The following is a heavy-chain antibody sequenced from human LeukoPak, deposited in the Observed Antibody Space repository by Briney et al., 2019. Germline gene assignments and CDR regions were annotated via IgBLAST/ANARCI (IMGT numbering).Heavy chain of an antibody. CDR1: GFTFSSYR. D-gene: IGHD4-17*01. CDR3: ARAHDYGDSDF. CDR2: IGASSTYI. V-gene: IGHV3-21*01. Sequence: GGSLRLSCAASGFTFSSYRMNWVRQAPGKGLEWVSSIGASSTYIYYADSVKGRFTISRDNAKNSLYLQMNSLRAEVTAVYYCARAHDYGDSDFWGQGTLVTVSS. J-gene: IGHJ4*02.